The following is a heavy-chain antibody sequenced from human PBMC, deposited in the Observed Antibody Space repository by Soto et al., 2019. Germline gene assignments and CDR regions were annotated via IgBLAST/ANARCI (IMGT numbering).Heavy chain of an antibody. J-gene: IGHJ5*02. CDR1: GYPFTAYY. D-gene: IGHD3-16*01. Sequence: ASVKVSCKASGYPFTAYYFHWVRQAPGQGLEWMGWINPHSGGTNYARKFQARVTMTRDTSIRTAYMEMRSLRSDDTAVYYCARGLRWILNWFDPWGQGTLVTVSS. CDR3: ARGLRWILNWFDP. V-gene: IGHV1-2*02. CDR2: INPHSGGT.